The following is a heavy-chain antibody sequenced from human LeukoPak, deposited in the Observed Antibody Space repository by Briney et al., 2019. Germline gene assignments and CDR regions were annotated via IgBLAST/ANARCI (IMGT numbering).Heavy chain of an antibody. CDR3: ARDKSDSSGTLYDY. J-gene: IGHJ4*02. CDR2: IYTSETT. V-gene: IGHV4-4*07. CDR1: GGSISSYY. D-gene: IGHD3-22*01. Sequence: PSESLSLTCTVSGGSISSYYWSWIRQPAGKGLEWIGRIYTSETTNYNPSVKSRVTMSVDTSKNQFSLKLSSVTAADTAVYYCARDKSDSSGTLYDYWGQGTLVTVSS.